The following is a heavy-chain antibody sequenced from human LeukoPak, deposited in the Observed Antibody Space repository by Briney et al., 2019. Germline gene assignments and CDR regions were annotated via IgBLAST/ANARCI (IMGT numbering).Heavy chain of an antibody. CDR2: IYYSGST. CDR1: GGSISSSSYY. Sequence: PSETLSLTCTVSGGSISSSSYYWGWLRQPPGKGLEWIGSIYYSGSTYYNPSLKSRVTISVDTSKNQFSLKLSSVTAADTAVYYCARETPLSYCGGDCYSNWFDPWGQGTLVTVSS. J-gene: IGHJ5*02. CDR3: ARETPLSYCGGDCYSNWFDP. V-gene: IGHV4-39*07. D-gene: IGHD2-21*02.